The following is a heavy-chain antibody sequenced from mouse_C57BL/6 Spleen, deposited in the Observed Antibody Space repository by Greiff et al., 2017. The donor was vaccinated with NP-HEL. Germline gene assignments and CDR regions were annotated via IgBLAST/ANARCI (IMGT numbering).Heavy chain of an antibody. V-gene: IGHV1-26*01. CDR3: ARSLTLAY. J-gene: IGHJ3*01. CDR1: GYTFTDYY. D-gene: IGHD5-1*01. Sequence: EVQLQQSGPELVKPGASVKISCKASGYTFTDYYMNWVKQSHGKSLEWIGDINPNNGGTSYNQKFKGKATLTVDKSSSTAYMELRSLTSEDSAVYYCARSLTLAYWGQGTLVTVSA. CDR2: INPNNGGT.